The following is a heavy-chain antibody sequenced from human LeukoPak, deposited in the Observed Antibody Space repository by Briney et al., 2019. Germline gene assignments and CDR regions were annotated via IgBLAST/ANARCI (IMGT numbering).Heavy chain of an antibody. CDR3: ARGGEGYDILTGYYSY. V-gene: IGHV1-8*01. Sequence: ASVKVSCKASGYTFTSYDINWVRQATGQGLGWMGWMNPNSGNTGYAQKFQGRVTMTRNTSISTAYMELSSLRSEDTAVYYCARGGEGYDILTGYYSYWGQGTLVTVSS. CDR1: GYTFTSYD. CDR2: MNPNSGNT. D-gene: IGHD3-9*01. J-gene: IGHJ4*02.